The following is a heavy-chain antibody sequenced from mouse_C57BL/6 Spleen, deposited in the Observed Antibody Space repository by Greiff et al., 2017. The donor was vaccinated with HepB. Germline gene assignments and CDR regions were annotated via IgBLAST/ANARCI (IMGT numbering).Heavy chain of an antibody. CDR2: IDPNSGGT. CDR1: GYTFTSYW. V-gene: IGHV1-72*01. D-gene: IGHD1-1*01. CDR3: ARWSVVATEIDAMDY. J-gene: IGHJ4*01. Sequence: QVQLQQPGAELVKPGASVKLSCKASGYTFTSYWMHWVKQRPGRGLEWIGRIDPNSGGTKYNEKFKSKATLTVDKPSSTAYMQLSSLTSEDSAVYYGARWSVVATEIDAMDYWGQGTSVTVSS.